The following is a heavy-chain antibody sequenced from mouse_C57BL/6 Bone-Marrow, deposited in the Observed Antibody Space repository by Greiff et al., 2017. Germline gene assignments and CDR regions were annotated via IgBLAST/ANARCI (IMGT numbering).Heavy chain of an antibody. J-gene: IGHJ3*01. D-gene: IGHD1-1*01. CDR1: GVTFSSYT. CDR2: ISGGGGNT. V-gene: IGHV5-9*01. CDR3: ARSLSTKVVPFAY. Sequence: EVKLVESGGGLVKPGGSLKLPCAASGVTFSSYTMSWVRQTPEKRLEWVATISGGGGNTYYPDSVKGRFDITRDNAQNTLDLQISSLRSEDTALDYSARSLSTKVVPFAYCGQWTLVTVAA.